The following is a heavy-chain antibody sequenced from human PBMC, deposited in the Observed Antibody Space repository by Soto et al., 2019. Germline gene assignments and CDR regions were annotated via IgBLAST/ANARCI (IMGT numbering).Heavy chain of an antibody. CDR3: ARAGSYSHYFDY. D-gene: IGHD1-26*01. J-gene: IGHJ4*02. CDR2: INAYNGNT. V-gene: IGHV1-18*01. CDR1: GYTFISYG. Sequence: ASVKVSCKASGYTFISYGISWVRQAPGQRLEWMGWINAYNGNTKYSQKLQGRVTMTTDTSTSTAYMELRSLRSDDTAVYYCARAGSYSHYFDYWGQGTLVTVSS.